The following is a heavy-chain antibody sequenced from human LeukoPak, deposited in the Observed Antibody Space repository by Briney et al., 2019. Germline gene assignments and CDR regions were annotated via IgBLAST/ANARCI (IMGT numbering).Heavy chain of an antibody. CDR3: AREYQLLYDY. J-gene: IGHJ4*02. V-gene: IGHV4-34*01. Sequence: PSETLSLTCAVYGGSFSGYYWTWIRQPPGKGLEWIGEINHSGMSAYDPSLKSRVTISVDTSKNQFSLKLSSVTAADTAVYYCAREYQLLYDYWGQGTLVTVSS. CDR1: GGSFSGYY. CDR2: INHSGMS. D-gene: IGHD2-2*01.